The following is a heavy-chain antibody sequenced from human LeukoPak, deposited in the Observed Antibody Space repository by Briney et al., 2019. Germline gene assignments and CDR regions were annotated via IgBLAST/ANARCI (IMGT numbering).Heavy chain of an antibody. CDR3: ARHDGSGTGYYYYYYMDV. J-gene: IGHJ6*03. CDR1: GYSISSGYD. V-gene: IGHV4-38-2*01. CDR2: IYHSGST. D-gene: IGHD3-10*01. Sequence: PSETLSLTCAVSGYSISSGYDWGWIRQPPGKGLEWIGSIYHSGSTYYNPSLKSRVTISVDTSKNQFSLKLSSVTAADTAVYYCARHDGSGTGYYYYYYMDVWGKGTTVTVSS.